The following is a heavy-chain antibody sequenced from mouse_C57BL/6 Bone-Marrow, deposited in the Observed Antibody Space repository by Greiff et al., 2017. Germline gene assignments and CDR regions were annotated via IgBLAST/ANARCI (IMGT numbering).Heavy chain of an antibody. D-gene: IGHD2-1*01. J-gene: IGHJ1*03. Sequence: QVQLQQPGAELVKPGASVKLSCKASGYTFTSYWMHWVKQRPGQGLEWIGMIHPNSGSTNYNEKFKSKATLTVDKSSSTAYMQISSLTSEDSAVYYCAPILYGNYWYFDVWGTGTTVTVSS. CDR2: IHPNSGST. V-gene: IGHV1-64*01. CDR3: APILYGNYWYFDV. CDR1: GYTFTSYW.